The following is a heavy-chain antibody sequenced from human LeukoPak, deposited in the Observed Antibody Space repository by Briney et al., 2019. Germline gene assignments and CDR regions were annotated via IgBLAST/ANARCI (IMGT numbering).Heavy chain of an antibody. CDR2: ISGSGGST. J-gene: IGHJ6*03. D-gene: IGHD3-16*01. Sequence: GGSLRLSCAASGFTFSNAWMTWVRQAPGKGLEWVSAISGSGGSTYYADSVKGRFTISRDNSKNTLYLQMNSLRAEDTAVYYCANEIHTGREVFGYYYYMDVWGKGTTVTVSS. CDR1: GFTFSNAW. V-gene: IGHV3-23*01. CDR3: ANEIHTGREVFGYYYYMDV.